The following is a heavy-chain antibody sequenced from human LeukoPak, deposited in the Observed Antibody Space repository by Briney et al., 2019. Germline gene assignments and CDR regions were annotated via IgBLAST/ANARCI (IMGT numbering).Heavy chain of an antibody. J-gene: IGHJ6*03. V-gene: IGHV4-31*03. CDR3: ARDLGLGDFYYMDV. CDR2: IYYSGST. CDR1: GGSISSGGYY. Sequence: SETLSLTCTVSGGSISSGGYYWSWIRQHPGKGLEWIGYIYYSGSTYYNPSLKSRVTISVDTSKNQFSLELSSVTAADTAVYYCARDLGLGDFYYMDVWGKGTTVTVSS. D-gene: IGHD3-16*01.